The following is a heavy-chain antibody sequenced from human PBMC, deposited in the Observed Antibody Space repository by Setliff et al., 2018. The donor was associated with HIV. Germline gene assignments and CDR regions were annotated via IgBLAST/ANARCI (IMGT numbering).Heavy chain of an antibody. J-gene: IGHJ5*02. V-gene: IGHV5-51*01. D-gene: IGHD5-18*01. Sequence: PGGSLTFSCKGLGNSFTSYWIGWVRKIPGKGLECMGIIYPGDSDTRYSPSSQGQVTISADKSISTAYLQWSSLKASGTAMYYCARLAPIQLWPRDCWFDPWGQGTLVTVSS. CDR1: GNSFTSYW. CDR3: ARLAPIQLWPRDCWFDP. CDR2: IYPGDSDT.